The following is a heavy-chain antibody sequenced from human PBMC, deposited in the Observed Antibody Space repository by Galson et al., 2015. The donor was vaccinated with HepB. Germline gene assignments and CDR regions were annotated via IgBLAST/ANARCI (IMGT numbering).Heavy chain of an antibody. CDR3: AGIAVAGSFDY. D-gene: IGHD6-19*01. V-gene: IGHV1-46*03. CDR1: GYTFTSCY. CDR2: INPSGGST. J-gene: IGHJ4*02. Sequence: SVKVSCKASGYTFTSCYMHWVRQAPGQGLEWMGIINPSGGSTSYAQKFQGRVTMTRDTSTSTVYMELSSLRSEDTAVYYCAGIAVAGSFDYWGQGTLVTVSS.